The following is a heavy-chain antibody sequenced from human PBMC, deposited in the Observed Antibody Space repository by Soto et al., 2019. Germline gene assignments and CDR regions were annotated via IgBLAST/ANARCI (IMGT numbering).Heavy chain of an antibody. J-gene: IGHJ4*02. CDR1: GGSLSSGGYY. Sequence: QVQLQESGPGLVKPSQTLSLTCTVSGGSLSSGGYYWRWIRQDPGNGLECIGYIYYSGSTYYNPSLQSRVTISVDTSKNQFSLKLSSGTAAATAVYYCARRDSGYDWGGYYFDYWGQGTLVTVSS. CDR3: ARRDSGYDWGGYYFDY. CDR2: IYYSGST. D-gene: IGHD5-12*01. V-gene: IGHV4-31*03.